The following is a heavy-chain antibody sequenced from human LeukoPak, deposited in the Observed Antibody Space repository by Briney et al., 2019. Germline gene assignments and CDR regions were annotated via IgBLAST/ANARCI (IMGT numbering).Heavy chain of an antibody. CDR2: FDLEDGET. Sequence: ASVKVSCKVSGYSLTELSMHWVRRAPGKGLEWMGGFDLEDGETIYAQKFQGRVTMTEDTSIDTAYMELSSLRSEDTAVYFCARAYCGRDNCSPWNYYFYYMDVWGKGTTVTVSS. J-gene: IGHJ6*03. CDR1: GYSLTELS. V-gene: IGHV1-24*01. CDR3: ARAYCGRDNCSPWNYYFYYMDV. D-gene: IGHD2-21*02.